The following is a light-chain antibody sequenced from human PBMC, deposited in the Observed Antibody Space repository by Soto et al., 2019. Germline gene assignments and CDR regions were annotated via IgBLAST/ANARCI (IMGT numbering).Light chain of an antibody. CDR2: DVS. J-gene: IGKJ5*01. CDR3: QQFNSYPVT. Sequence: AIQVTQSPSSLSASVGDRVTITCLASQDIRGALAWYQQKPGKPPKLLIYDVSTLENGVPSRFSGYSSATQSTLTISGLQPEDFGTYYCQQFNSYPVTFGHGTRLDIK. V-gene: IGKV1-13*02. CDR1: QDIRGA.